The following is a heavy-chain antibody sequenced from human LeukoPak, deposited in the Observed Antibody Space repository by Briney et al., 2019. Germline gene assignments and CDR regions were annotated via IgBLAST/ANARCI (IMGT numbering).Heavy chain of an antibody. CDR2: ISSSGSTI. CDR1: GFTFSSYE. V-gene: IGHV3-48*03. Sequence: PVGSLRLSCAASGFTFSSYEMNWGRQAPGKGLEWVSYISSSGSTIYYADSVKGRVTISRDNAKNSLYLQMNSLRAEDTAVYYCAELGITMIGGVWGKGTTVTIYS. CDR3: AELGITMIGGV. D-gene: IGHD3-10*02. J-gene: IGHJ6*04.